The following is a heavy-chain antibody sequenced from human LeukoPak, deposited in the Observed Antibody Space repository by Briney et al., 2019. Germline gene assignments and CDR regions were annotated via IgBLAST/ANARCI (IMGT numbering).Heavy chain of an antibody. V-gene: IGHV3-73*01. D-gene: IGHD2-15*01. CDR2: IRNRANNYMT. CDR1: GFTFSDSA. J-gene: IGHJ4*02. CDR3: TRLKGDSAEDNFDF. Sequence: GGSLKLSCAASGFTFSDSAMHWVCQASGKELEWVGRIRNRANNYMTAYAASVEGRFTISRDDLQNTAYLQMNSLKTEDTAMYYCTRLKGDSAEDNFDFWGQGTLVTVSS.